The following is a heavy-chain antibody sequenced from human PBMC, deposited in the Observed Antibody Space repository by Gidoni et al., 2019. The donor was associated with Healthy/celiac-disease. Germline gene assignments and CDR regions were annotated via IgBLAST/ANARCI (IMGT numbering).Heavy chain of an antibody. CDR2: ISYDGSNK. Sequence: QVQLVESGGGVVQPGRSLRLSCAASGFTFSSYGMHWVRQAPGKGLEWVAVISYDGSNKDYADSVKGRFTISRDNSKNTLYLQMNSLRAEDTAVYYCAKDGPPSGSIDYWGQGTLVTVSS. V-gene: IGHV3-30*18. D-gene: IGHD1-26*01. CDR1: GFTFSSYG. CDR3: AKDGPPSGSIDY. J-gene: IGHJ4*02.